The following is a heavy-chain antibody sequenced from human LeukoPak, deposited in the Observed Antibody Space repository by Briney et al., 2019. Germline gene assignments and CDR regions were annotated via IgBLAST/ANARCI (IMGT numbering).Heavy chain of an antibody. D-gene: IGHD3-3*01. J-gene: IGHJ5*02. CDR3: ARVDHPGLADFWSGYMEDNWFDP. CDR2: INPNSGGT. Sequence: GASVKVSCKASGYTFTGYYMHWVRQAPGQGLEWMGWINPNSGGTNYAQKFQGRVTMTRDTSISTAYMELSRLRSDDTAVYYCARVDHPGLADFWSGYMEDNWFDPWGRGTLVTVSS. V-gene: IGHV1-2*02. CDR1: GYTFTGYY.